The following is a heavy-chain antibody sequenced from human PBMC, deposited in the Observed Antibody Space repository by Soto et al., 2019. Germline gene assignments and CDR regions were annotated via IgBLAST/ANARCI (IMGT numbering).Heavy chain of an antibody. CDR3: AKDGLRELTDAFDI. V-gene: IGHV3-23*01. CDR1: GFTFIIYT. Sequence: SLRLSCAASGFTFIIYTIIFFLHSPFNFLYFFSSISGSVFITYYSDSVKCRFTISIDNSKNTLYLQMNSLRAEDTAVYYCAKDGLRELTDAFDIWGQGTMVKVSS. J-gene: IGHJ3*02. D-gene: IGHD1-26*01. CDR2: ISGSVFIT.